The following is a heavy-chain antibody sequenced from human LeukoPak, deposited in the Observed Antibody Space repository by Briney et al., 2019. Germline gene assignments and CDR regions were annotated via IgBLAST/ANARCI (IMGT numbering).Heavy chain of an antibody. Sequence: GGSLRLSCAASGFTFSSYGMHWVRQAPGKGLEYVSAISTSGGSAYYANSVKGRFTISRDNSKNTLYLQMGSLRTEDMAVYYCARAPSYYGSARYYFDYWGQGALVTVSS. CDR2: ISTSGGSA. D-gene: IGHD3-10*01. CDR1: GFTFSSYG. CDR3: ARAPSYYGSARYYFDY. V-gene: IGHV3-64*01. J-gene: IGHJ4*02.